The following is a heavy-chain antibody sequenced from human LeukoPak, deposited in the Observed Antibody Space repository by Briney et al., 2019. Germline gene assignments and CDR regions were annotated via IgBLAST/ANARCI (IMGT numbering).Heavy chain of an antibody. D-gene: IGHD3-10*01. J-gene: IGHJ4*02. CDR1: GYSISSGYY. CDR3: APFPPFNMVRGVSVVRFDY. CDR2: IYHSGST. V-gene: IGHV4-38-2*02. Sequence: SETLSLTCTVSGYSISSGYYWGWIRQPPGKGLEWIGSIYHSGSTYYNPSLKSRVTISVDTSKNQFSLKLSSVTAADTAVYYCAPFPPFNMVRGVSVVRFDYWGQGTLVTVSS.